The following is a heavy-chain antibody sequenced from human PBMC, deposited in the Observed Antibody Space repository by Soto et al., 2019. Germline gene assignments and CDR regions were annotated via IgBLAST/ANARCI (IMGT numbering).Heavy chain of an antibody. CDR1: SGSISSSNW. V-gene: IGHV4-4*02. J-gene: IGHJ6*03. CDR2: IYHSGST. D-gene: IGHD6-19*01. Sequence: QVQLQESGPGLVKPSGTLSLTCAVSSGSISSSNWWSWVRQPPGKGLEWIGEIYHSGSTNYNPSLKSRVTISVDKSKNQFSLKLRSVTAADTAVYYCARGVAVAGNRFYYYMDVWGKGTTVTVSS. CDR3: ARGVAVAGNRFYYYMDV.